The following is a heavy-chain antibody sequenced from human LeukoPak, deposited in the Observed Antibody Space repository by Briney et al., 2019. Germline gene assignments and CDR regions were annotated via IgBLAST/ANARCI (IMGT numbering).Heavy chain of an antibody. Sequence: PSETLSLTCTVSGGSITSYYWSWIRQPPGKGLEWIGYIYYSGSNNYNPSLKRRVTISVDTTKNQFSRKLGSVTAADTGVYCCARGGGNYKIAGPWGQGALVTVSS. CDR2: IYYSGSN. V-gene: IGHV4-59*01. CDR1: GGSITSYY. CDR3: ARGGGNYKIAGP. D-gene: IGHD3-9*01. J-gene: IGHJ5*02.